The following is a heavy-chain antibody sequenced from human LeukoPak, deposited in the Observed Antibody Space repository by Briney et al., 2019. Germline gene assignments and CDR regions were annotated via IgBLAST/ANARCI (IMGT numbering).Heavy chain of an antibody. D-gene: IGHD2-15*01. CDR1: GFTFSGYA. CDR3: AKEIVRYCSGGSCYSGTFDY. J-gene: IGHJ4*02. CDR2: ISGSGGST. Sequence: PGGSLRLSCAASGFTFSGYAMSWVRQAPGKGLEWVSAISGSGGSTYYADSVKGRFTISRDNSKNTLYLQMNSLRAEDTAVYYCAKEIVRYCSGGSCYSGTFDYWGQGTLVTVSS. V-gene: IGHV3-23*01.